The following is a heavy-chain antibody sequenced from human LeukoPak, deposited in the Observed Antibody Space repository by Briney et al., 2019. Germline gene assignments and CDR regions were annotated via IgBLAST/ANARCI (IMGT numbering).Heavy chain of an antibody. V-gene: IGHV1-24*01. Sequence: ASVKVSCKVSGYTLTELSMHWVRQALGKGLEWMGGFDPEDGETIYAQKFQGRVTMTEDTSTDTAYMELSSLRSEDTAVYYCATRSPRAVADYYYYGMDVWGQGTTVTVSS. CDR3: ATRSPRAVADYYYYGMDV. J-gene: IGHJ6*02. CDR1: GYTLTELS. D-gene: IGHD6-19*01. CDR2: FDPEDGET.